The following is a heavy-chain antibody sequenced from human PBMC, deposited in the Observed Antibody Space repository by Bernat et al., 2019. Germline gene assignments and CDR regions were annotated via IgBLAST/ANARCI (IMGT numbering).Heavy chain of an antibody. CDR2: IYYSGST. CDR3: ARTRLDCSGGRCYPNPLPATNWFDP. D-gene: IGHD2-15*01. Sequence: QVQLQESGPGLVKPSETLSLTCTVSGGSISSYYWSWIRQPPGKGLEWIGYIYYSGSTNYNPSLKSRVTISVDTSKNQFSLKLSSVTAADTAVYYCARTRLDCSGGRCYPNPLPATNWFDPWGQGTLVTVSS. V-gene: IGHV4-59*01. J-gene: IGHJ5*02. CDR1: GGSISSYY.